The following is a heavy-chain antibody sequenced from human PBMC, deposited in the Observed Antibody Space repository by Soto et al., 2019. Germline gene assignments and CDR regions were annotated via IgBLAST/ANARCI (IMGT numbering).Heavy chain of an antibody. Sequence: QVTLKESGPVLVKPTEPLTLTCTVSGFSLSNARMGVSWIRQPPGKALEWLAHIFSNDEKSYSTSLKSRLTISKDTSKSQVVLTMTNMDPVDTATYYCARIGSYLYGMDVWGQGTTVTVSS. CDR2: IFSNDEK. D-gene: IGHD3-16*02. J-gene: IGHJ6*02. V-gene: IGHV2-26*01. CDR1: GFSLSNARMG. CDR3: ARIGSYLYGMDV.